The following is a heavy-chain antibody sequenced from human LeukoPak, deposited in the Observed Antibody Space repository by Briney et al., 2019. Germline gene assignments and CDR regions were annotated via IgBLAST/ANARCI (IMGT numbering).Heavy chain of an antibody. V-gene: IGHV4-34*01. CDR1: GGSFSGYY. J-gene: IGHJ4*02. Sequence: ETLSLTCAVYGGSFSGYYWSWIRQPPGKGLEWIGEINHSGSTNYNPSLKSRVTISVDTSKNQFSLKLSSVTAADTAVYYCARDPDYGDYVGDYWGQGTLVTVSS. CDR3: ARDPDYGDYVGDY. D-gene: IGHD4-17*01. CDR2: INHSGST.